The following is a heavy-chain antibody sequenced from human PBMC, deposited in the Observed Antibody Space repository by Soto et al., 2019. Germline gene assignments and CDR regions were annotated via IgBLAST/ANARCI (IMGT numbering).Heavy chain of an antibody. CDR1: GFTFGDYY. J-gene: IGHJ4*02. CDR2: ISSSGSST. Sequence: QVQLVEAGGGLVKPGGSLRLSCAASGFTFGDYYMSLIRQAPEQGLEWVSYISSSGSSTYYVDSVRGRFTISRDNAENSLYLQMDSLGAEDTAVYYCARAAAARSAAWYWCQGTLVTVSS. D-gene: IGHD6-6*01. CDR3: ARAAAARSAAWY. V-gene: IGHV3-11*01.